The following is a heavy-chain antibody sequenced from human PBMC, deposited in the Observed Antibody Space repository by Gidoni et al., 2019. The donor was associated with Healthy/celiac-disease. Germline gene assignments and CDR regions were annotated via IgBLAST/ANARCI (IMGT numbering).Heavy chain of an antibody. CDR1: GFPVSSNY. J-gene: IGHJ6*02. V-gene: IGHV3-66*01. CDR2: IYSGGST. D-gene: IGHD4-17*01. Sequence: EVQLVESGGGLVQPGGSLRLSCAASGFPVSSNYMSWVRQAPGKGLEWVSVIYSGGSTYYADSVKGRFTISRDNSKNTLYLQMNSLRAEDTAVYYCARGLGDGDGYYYYYGMDVWGQGTTVTVSS. CDR3: ARGLGDGDGYYYYYGMDV.